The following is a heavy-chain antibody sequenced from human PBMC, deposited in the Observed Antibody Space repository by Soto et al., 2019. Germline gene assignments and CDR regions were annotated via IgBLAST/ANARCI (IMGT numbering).Heavy chain of an antibody. D-gene: IGHD6-19*01. J-gene: IGHJ6*03. CDR1: GFSLSNGKVG. CDR3: ARILFGRSVAGGYFYMDV. CDR2: IFSNDEK. V-gene: IGHV2-26*01. Sequence: PTLVNPTETLTLTCTVSGFSLSNGKVGVSWIRQHPGKALEWLAHIFSNDEKSYRTSLKSRLTISEDTSKSQVVLTMTNVDPVDTATFYCARILFGRSVAGGYFYMDVWGKGTTVTVSS.